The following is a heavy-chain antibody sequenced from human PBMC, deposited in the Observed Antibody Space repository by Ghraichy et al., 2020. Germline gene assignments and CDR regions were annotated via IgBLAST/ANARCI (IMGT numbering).Heavy chain of an antibody. J-gene: IGHJ4*02. CDR1: GFTFSSYS. Sequence: GESLNISCAASGFTFSSYSMNWVRQAPGKGLEWVSSISSSSYIYYADSVKGRFTISRDNAKNSLYLQMNSLRAEDTAVYYCARDPYYYDSSGYIDYWGQGTLVTVSS. D-gene: IGHD3-22*01. V-gene: IGHV3-21*01. CDR3: ARDPYYYDSSGYIDY. CDR2: ISSSSYI.